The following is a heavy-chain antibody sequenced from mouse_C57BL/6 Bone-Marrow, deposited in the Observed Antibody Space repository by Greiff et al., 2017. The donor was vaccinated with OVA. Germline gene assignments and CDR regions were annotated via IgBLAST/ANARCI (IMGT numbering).Heavy chain of an antibody. CDR1: GFSLTSYA. CDR3: ARNYYYGSSPGFAY. J-gene: IGHJ3*01. Sequence: VKVVESGPGLVAPSQSLSITCTVSGFSLTSYAISWVRQPPGKGLEWLGVIWTGGGTNYNSALKSRLSISKDNSKSQVFLKMNSLQTDDTARYYCARNYYYGSSPGFAYWGQGTLVTVSA. V-gene: IGHV2-9-1*01. D-gene: IGHD1-1*01. CDR2: IWTGGGT.